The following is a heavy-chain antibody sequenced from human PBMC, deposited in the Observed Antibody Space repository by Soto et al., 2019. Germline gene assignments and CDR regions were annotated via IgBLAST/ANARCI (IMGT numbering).Heavy chain of an antibody. J-gene: IGHJ6*02. V-gene: IGHV1-18*01. CDR1: GYTFTNYG. D-gene: IGHD2-21*01. CDR3: ARETIPQMDYYGTEV. Sequence: QVQLVQSGAEVREPGASVKVSCKASGYTFTNYGISWVRQAPGQGLEWLGWISAYNGKIDYAQKVQGRITMTTDTSTSTAFMELRSLRSDDTAVYYCARETIPQMDYYGTEVWGQGTTVIVSS. CDR2: ISAYNGKI.